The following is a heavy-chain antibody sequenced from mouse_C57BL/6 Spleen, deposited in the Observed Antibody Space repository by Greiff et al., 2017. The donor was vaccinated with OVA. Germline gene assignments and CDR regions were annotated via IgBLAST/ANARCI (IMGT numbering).Heavy chain of an antibody. CDR1: GYAFSSSW. CDR2: IYPGDGDT. V-gene: IGHV1-82*01. J-gene: IGHJ2*01. Sequence: VKLQESGPELVKPGASVKISCKASGYAFSSSWMNWVKQRPGKGLEWIGRIYPGDGDTNYNGKFKGKATLTADKSSSTAYMQLSSLTSEDSAVYFCARGDSSGYDDYWGQGTTLTVSS. CDR3: ARGDSSGYDDY. D-gene: IGHD3-2*02.